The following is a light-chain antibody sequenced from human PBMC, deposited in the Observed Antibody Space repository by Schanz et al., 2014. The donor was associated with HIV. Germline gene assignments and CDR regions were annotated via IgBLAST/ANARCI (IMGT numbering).Light chain of an antibody. J-gene: IGKJ3*01. CDR3: HHYGGS. CDR1: QTVSSNS. CDR2: GAS. Sequence: EIVLTQSPVILSLSPGERATLSCRASQTVSSNSLGWYQQKRGQVPRLLIYGASTRATGIPDRFSGSASGTDFTLTISRLEPEDFAVYYCHHYGGSFGPGTTVDYK. V-gene: IGKV3-20*01.